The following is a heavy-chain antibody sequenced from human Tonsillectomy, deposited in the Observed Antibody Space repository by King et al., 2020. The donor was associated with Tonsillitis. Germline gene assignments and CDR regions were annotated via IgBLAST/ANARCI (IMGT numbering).Heavy chain of an antibody. V-gene: IGHV3-11*01. CDR1: GFTFSDYY. CDR3: ARKNSSGWIYFDY. J-gene: IGHJ4*02. CDR2: ISNGGSTM. D-gene: IGHD6-19*01. Sequence: QLVQSGGGLVKPGGSLRLSCAASGFTFSDYYMSWIRQAPGKGLEWLSYISNGGSTMYYADSVKGRFTISRDNAKNSLYLQMNSLRAEDTAVYYCARKNSSGWIYFDYWGQGSLVTVSS.